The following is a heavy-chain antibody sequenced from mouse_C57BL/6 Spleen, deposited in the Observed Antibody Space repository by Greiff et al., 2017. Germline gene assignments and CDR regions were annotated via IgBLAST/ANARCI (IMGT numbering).Heavy chain of an antibody. V-gene: IGHV5-16*01. CDR2: INYDGSST. D-gene: IGHD1-1*01. Sequence: EVKVVESEGGLVQPGSSMKLSCTASGFTFSDYYMAWVRQVPEKGLEWVANINYDGSSTYYLDSLKSRFIISRDNAKNILYLQMSSLKSEDTATYYCARASDGVEYFDVWGTGTTVTVSS. CDR3: ARASDGVEYFDV. J-gene: IGHJ1*03. CDR1: GFTFSDYY.